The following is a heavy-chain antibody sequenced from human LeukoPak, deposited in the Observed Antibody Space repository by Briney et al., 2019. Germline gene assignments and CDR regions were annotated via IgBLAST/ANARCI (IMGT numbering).Heavy chain of an antibody. CDR1: GMNFERYA. Sequence: GGSLRLSCAASGMNFERYAMHWVRQRPGKGLEWVGVISADGKADHADSVKGRFTISRDNGKNSLYLQMNSLRVEDTAVYYCGRVYCSTTSCYDYYDYYMDVCGKGTTVTVSS. D-gene: IGHD2-2*01. J-gene: IGHJ6*03. CDR2: ISADGKA. CDR3: GRVYCSTTSCYDYYDYYMDV. V-gene: IGHV3-43*02.